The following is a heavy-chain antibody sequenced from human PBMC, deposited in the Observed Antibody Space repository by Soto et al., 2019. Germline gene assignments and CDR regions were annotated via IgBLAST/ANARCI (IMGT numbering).Heavy chain of an antibody. CDR3: ARAPSRYAFDI. Sequence: GSVKASCAASGFTFSGYSMNWVRQAQGDGLEWVSSISSSSSYIYYADSVKGRFTISRDNAKNSLYLQMNSLRAEDTAVYYCARAPSRYAFDIWGQGTLFTVSS. CDR1: GFTFSGYS. J-gene: IGHJ3*02. CDR2: ISSSSSYI. V-gene: IGHV3-21*01.